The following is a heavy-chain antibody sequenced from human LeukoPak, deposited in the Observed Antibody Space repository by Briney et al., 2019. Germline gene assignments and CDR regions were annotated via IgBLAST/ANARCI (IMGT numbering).Heavy chain of an antibody. CDR1: GYSFTSYW. Sequence: GESLKISCKGSGYSFTSYWVGWVRQMPGKGLEWRGIIYPGDSDTRYSPSFQGQVTISADKSISTAYLQWSSLKASDTAIYYCARHAGDYIYGSGYHYYYYMDVWGKGTTVTVSS. D-gene: IGHD3-10*01. CDR2: IYPGDSDT. J-gene: IGHJ6*03. V-gene: IGHV5-51*01. CDR3: ARHAGDYIYGSGYHYYYYMDV.